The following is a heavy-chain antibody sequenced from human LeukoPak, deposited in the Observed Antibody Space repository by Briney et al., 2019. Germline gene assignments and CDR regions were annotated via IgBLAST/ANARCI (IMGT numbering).Heavy chain of an antibody. CDR2: IIPIFGTA. CDR1: GGTFSSYA. D-gene: IGHD6-19*01. CDR3: AREGYSSGWYESVLSRYFDL. V-gene: IGHV1-69*01. J-gene: IGHJ2*01. Sequence: GSSVKVSCKASGGTFSSYAISWVRQAPGQGLEWMGGIIPIFGTANYAQKFQGRVTITADESTSTAYMELSSLRSEDTAVYYCAREGYSSGWYESVLSRYFDLWGRGTLVTVSS.